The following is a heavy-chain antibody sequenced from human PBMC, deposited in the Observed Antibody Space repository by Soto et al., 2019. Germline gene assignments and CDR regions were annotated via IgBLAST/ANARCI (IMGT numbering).Heavy chain of an antibody. D-gene: IGHD3-22*01. V-gene: IGHV3-48*03. Sequence: SGLTVYYADSVKGRFTISRDNAKNSLYLQMNSLRAEDTAVYFCARDTTQWDDGYYFYGMDVWGQGTTATGFS. J-gene: IGHJ6*02. CDR3: ARDTTQWDDGYYFYGMDV. CDR2: SGLTV.